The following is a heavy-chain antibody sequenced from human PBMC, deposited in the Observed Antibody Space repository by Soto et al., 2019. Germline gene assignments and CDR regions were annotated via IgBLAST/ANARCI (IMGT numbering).Heavy chain of an antibody. V-gene: IGHV3-7*02. CDR2: IKQDGSEK. D-gene: IGHD6-19*01. CDR3: VTRRVKQWLVRAEYFQH. CDR1: GFTFSSYW. Sequence: EVQLVESGGGLVQPGGSLRLSCAASGFTFSSYWMSWVRQAPGKGLEWVANIKQDGSEKYYVDSVKGRFTISRDNAKNSLYLQMNSLRAEDTAVNYCVTRRVKQWLVRAEYFQHWGQGTLVTVSS. J-gene: IGHJ1*01.